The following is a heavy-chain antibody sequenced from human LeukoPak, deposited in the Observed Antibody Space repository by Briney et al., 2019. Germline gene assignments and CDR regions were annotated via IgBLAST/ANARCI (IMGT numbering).Heavy chain of an antibody. D-gene: IGHD3-9*01. J-gene: IGHJ1*01. CDR2: INPSGGST. CDR1: GYTFTSYY. V-gene: IGHV1-46*01. CDR3: ARRDPLGRYFDWIH. Sequence: ASVKVSCKASGYTFTSYYMHWVRQAPGQGLEWMGIINPSGGSTSYAQKFQGRVTTTRDTSTSTAYMELRSLRSDDTAVYYCARRDPLGRYFDWIHWGQGTLVTVSS.